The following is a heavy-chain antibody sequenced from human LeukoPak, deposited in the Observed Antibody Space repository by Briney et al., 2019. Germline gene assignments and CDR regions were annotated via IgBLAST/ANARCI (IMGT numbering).Heavy chain of an antibody. Sequence: GGSLRLSCAASGFTFSSYGMHWVRQAPGKGLEWVAFVRYDGSNKYYADSVKGRFTISRDNSKNTLYLQMNSLRSEDTAVYYCAGVRGGSYRHRHYFDYWGQGTLVTVSS. D-gene: IGHD1-26*01. CDR1: GFTFSSYG. CDR3: AGVRGGSYRHRHYFDY. V-gene: IGHV3-30*02. CDR2: VRYDGSNK. J-gene: IGHJ4*02.